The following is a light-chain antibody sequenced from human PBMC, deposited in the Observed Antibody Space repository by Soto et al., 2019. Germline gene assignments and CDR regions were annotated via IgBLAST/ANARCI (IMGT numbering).Light chain of an antibody. J-gene: IGLJ2*01. CDR2: EVS. CDR1: SSDVGSYNR. CDR3: SSYTSSSTVV. V-gene: IGLV2-18*02. Sequence: QSALTQPPSVSGSPGQSVTISCTGTSSDVGSYNRVSWYQQPPGTAPKLMIYEVSNRPSGVPARFSGSKSGNTASLTISGLQAEDEADYYCSSYTSSSTVVFGGGTQLTV.